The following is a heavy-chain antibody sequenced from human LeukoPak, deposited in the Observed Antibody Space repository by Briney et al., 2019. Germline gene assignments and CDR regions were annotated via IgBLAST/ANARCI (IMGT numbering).Heavy chain of an antibody. Sequence: KVSCKASGYTFTGYYMHWVRQAPGQGLEWMGIIYPGDSDTRYSPSFQGQVTISADKSISTAYLQWSSLKASDTAMYYCARHHRSYCGGDCYPFDYWGQGTLVTVSS. V-gene: IGHV5-51*01. J-gene: IGHJ4*02. CDR1: GYTFTGYY. CDR2: IYPGDSDT. CDR3: ARHHRSYCGGDCYPFDY. D-gene: IGHD2-21*02.